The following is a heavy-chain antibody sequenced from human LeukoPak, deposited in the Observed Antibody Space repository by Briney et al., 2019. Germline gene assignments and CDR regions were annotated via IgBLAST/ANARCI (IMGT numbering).Heavy chain of an antibody. Sequence: ASVKVSCKASGYTFTSYYMHWVRQAPGQGLEWMGIINPSGGSTTYAPKFQGRVSMTRDTSTSTVYMELSSLRSDDWAVYYCARDQGGFSHYWGQGTLVTVSS. CDR2: INPSGGST. D-gene: IGHD5-18*01. J-gene: IGHJ4*02. CDR1: GYTFTSYY. V-gene: IGHV1-46*01. CDR3: ARDQGGFSHY.